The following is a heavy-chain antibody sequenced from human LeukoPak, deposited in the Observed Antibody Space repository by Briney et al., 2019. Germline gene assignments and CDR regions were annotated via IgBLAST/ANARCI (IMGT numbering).Heavy chain of an antibody. CDR3: ARMTLWFGEYYFDY. D-gene: IGHD3-10*01. CDR1: GFSLSTSGMC. Sequence: SGPTLVNPTQTLTLTCTFSGFSLSTSGMCVSWIRQPPGKALEWLALIDWDDDKYYSTSLKTRLTISKDTSKNQVVLTMTNMDPVDTATYYCARMTLWFGEYYFDYWGQGTLVTVSS. CDR2: IDWDDDK. J-gene: IGHJ4*02. V-gene: IGHV2-70*01.